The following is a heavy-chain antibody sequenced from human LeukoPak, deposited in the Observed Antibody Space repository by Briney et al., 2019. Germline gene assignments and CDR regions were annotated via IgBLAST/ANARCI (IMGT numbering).Heavy chain of an antibody. Sequence: PGGSLRLSCAASGFTFSSYVMYWVRQAPGKGLEYVSSISSNGGSTYYANSVKGRFTISRDNSKNTLYFQMGSLRAEDMAVYYCARGGQSKYDSSGYLNYFDYWGQGTLVTVSS. D-gene: IGHD3-22*01. V-gene: IGHV3-64*01. CDR2: ISSNGGST. CDR3: ARGGQSKYDSSGYLNYFDY. CDR1: GFTFSSYV. J-gene: IGHJ4*02.